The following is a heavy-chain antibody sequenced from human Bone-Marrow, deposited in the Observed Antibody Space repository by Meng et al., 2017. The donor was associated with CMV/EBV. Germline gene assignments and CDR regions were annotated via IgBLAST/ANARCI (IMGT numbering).Heavy chain of an antibody. D-gene: IGHD4-23*01. CDR1: GYTFTGYY. CDR3: ARDPDYGGLPTMGLFDP. Sequence: ASVKVSCKASGYTFTGYYMHWVRQAPGQGLEWMGWINPNSGGTNYAQRFQGRVTMTRDTSISTAYMELSRLRSDDTAVYYCARDPDYGGLPTMGLFDPWGQGTLVTVSS. CDR2: INPNSGGT. J-gene: IGHJ5*02. V-gene: IGHV1-2*02.